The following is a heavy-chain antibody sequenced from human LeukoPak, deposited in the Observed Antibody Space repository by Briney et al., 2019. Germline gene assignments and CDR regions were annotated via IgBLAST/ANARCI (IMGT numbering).Heavy chain of an antibody. V-gene: IGHV3-48*03. D-gene: IGHD3-22*01. CDR2: ISSSGSTI. J-gene: IGHJ4*02. CDR1: GFTFSSYE. CDR3: AKDWYYYDSSGIY. Sequence: SGGSLRLSCTASGFTFSSYEMNWVRQAPGKGLEWVSYISSSGSTIYYADSVKGRFTISRDNAKNSLYLQMNSLRAEDTAVYYCAKDWYYYDSSGIYWGQGTLVTVSS.